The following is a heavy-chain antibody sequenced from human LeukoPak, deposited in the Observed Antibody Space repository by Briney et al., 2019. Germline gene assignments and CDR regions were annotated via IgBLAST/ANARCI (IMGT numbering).Heavy chain of an antibody. J-gene: IGHJ6*03. CDR1: GGSISSSSYY. CDR2: IYYSGST. CDR3: ARLPTWYYYYMDV. V-gene: IGHV4-39*01. Sequence: SETLSLTCTVSGGSISSSSYYWGWIRQPPGKGLEWIGSIYYSGSTYYNPSLKSRVTISVDTSKNQFSLKLSSATAADTAVYYCARLPTWYYYYMDVWGKGTTVTVSS.